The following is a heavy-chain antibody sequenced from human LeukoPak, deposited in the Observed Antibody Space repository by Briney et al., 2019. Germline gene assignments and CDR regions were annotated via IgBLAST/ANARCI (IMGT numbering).Heavy chain of an antibody. CDR1: GGSISSYH. J-gene: IGHJ3*02. Sequence: SETLSLTCTVSGGSISSYHWSWIRQPPGKGLEWIGYAYYSGSTNYNPSLKSRLTISVDTSKNQFSLKLSSVTAADTAVYYCARRWTADAFDIWGQGTLVTVSS. CDR3: ARRWTADAFDI. CDR2: AYYSGST. D-gene: IGHD3/OR15-3a*01. V-gene: IGHV4-59*01.